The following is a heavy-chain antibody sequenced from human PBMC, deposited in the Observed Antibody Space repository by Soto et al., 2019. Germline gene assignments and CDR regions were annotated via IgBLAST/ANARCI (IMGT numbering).Heavy chain of an antibody. V-gene: IGHV1-46*03. D-gene: IGHD2-2*01. Sequence: ASVKVSCKASGYTFTSYYMHWVRQAPGQGLEWMGIINPSGGSTSYAQKFQGRVTMTRDTSTSTVYMELSSLRSEDTAVYYCARAALGYCSSTSCWAFDIWGQGTMVTVSS. CDR2: INPSGGST. J-gene: IGHJ3*02. CDR3: ARAALGYCSSTSCWAFDI. CDR1: GYTFTSYY.